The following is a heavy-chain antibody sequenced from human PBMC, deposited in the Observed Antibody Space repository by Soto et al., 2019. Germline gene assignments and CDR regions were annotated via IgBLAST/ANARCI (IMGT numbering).Heavy chain of an antibody. CDR2: IYYSGTT. D-gene: IGHD6-13*01. J-gene: IGHJ4*02. CDR3: ARRIATAGIFDY. CDR1: GGSISSGGFY. V-gene: IGHV4-31*03. Sequence: QVQLQESGPGLVKPSQTLSLTCTVSGGSISSGGFYWSWIRQHPGKGLEWVGYIYYSGTTYYNPSLNCRVTISLDTSKNQFSLKLSSVTAADTAVYFCARRIATAGIFDYWGQGTLVTVSS.